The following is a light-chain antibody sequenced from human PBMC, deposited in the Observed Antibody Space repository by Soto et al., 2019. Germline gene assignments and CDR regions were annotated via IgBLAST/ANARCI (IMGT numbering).Light chain of an antibody. CDR3: QQYGSPPLT. CDR2: GSC. CDR1: QSVSSSY. Sequence: LTECPCTLSLSQGERASLSCCASQSVSSSYLAWYQQKPGQAPSLLIYGSCSRATGIPDRFSGSGSVTDFTLTISRLEPEDFAVYYCQQYGSPPLTFGQGTKVDIK. V-gene: IGKV3-20*01. J-gene: IGKJ1*01.